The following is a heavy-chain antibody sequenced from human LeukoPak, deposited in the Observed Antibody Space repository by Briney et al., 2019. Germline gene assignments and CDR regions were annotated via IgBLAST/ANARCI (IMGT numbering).Heavy chain of an antibody. Sequence: SVKVSCKASGFTFTSSAVPWVRQARGQRLGWIGWIVVGSGNTNYAQKFQERVTITRDMSTSTAYMELSSLRSEDTAVYYCAASYGSGTYVDYWGQGTLVTVSS. J-gene: IGHJ4*02. CDR1: GFTFTSSA. V-gene: IGHV1-58*01. D-gene: IGHD3-10*01. CDR3: AASYGSGTYVDY. CDR2: IVVGSGNT.